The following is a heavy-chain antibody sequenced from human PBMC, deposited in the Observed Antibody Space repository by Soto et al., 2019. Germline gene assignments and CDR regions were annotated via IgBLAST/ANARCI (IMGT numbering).Heavy chain of an antibody. CDR1: GSSLGAFH. J-gene: IGHJ4*02. CDR3: ARDYGDYQFDY. Sequence: PSETLSLTCAIYGSSLGAFHWTWIRQPPGKGLEWIGELIHGGSTTDNPSLKSRVTFSLDTSKSQFSLHLLSVTAADTAVYYCARDYGDYQFDYWGQGTLVTVSS. D-gene: IGHD4-17*01. CDR2: LIHGGST. V-gene: IGHV4-34*12.